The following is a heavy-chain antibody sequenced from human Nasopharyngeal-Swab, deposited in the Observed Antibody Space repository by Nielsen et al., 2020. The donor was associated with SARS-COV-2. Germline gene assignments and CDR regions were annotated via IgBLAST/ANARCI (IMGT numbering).Heavy chain of an antibody. Sequence: SETLSLTCTVSGGSISSGSYYWSWIRQPAGKGLEWIGRIYTSGSTNYNPSLKSRVTISVDTSKNQFSLKLSSVTAADTAVYYCAREVSTGTTGGGTNYYYYYYRDVWGKGTTVTVSS. CDR3: AREVSTGTTGGGTNYYYYYYRDV. V-gene: IGHV4-61*02. J-gene: IGHJ6*03. CDR1: GGSISSGSYY. CDR2: IYTSGST. D-gene: IGHD1-1*01.